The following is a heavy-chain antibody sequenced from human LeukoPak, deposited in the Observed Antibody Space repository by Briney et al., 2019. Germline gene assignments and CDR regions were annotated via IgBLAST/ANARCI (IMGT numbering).Heavy chain of an antibody. Sequence: GGSLRLSCAASGFTFSSYARNWVRQAPGKGLDWVSSISSSSSYIYYADSVKGRFTISRDNAKNSLYLQMNSLRAEDTAVYYCARNEAKSSGYNYWGQGTLVTVSS. V-gene: IGHV3-21*01. CDR3: ARNEAKSSGYNY. D-gene: IGHD3-22*01. J-gene: IGHJ4*02. CDR2: ISSSSSYI. CDR1: GFTFSSYA.